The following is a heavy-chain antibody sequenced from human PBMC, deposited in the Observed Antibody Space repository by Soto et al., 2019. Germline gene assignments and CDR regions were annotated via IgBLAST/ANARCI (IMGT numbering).Heavy chain of an antibody. Sequence: EVQLLESGGGLVQPGGSLRLSCAASGFTFSSNAMSWVRQAPGKGLEWVSAISGSGGSTYYADSVKGRFTISRDNSKNTLYLQMNSLRAEDTAVYYCAKAQAAAGTFIPLDVWGQGTTVTVSS. V-gene: IGHV3-23*01. CDR1: GFTFSSNA. CDR2: ISGSGGST. D-gene: IGHD6-13*01. CDR3: AKAQAAAGTFIPLDV. J-gene: IGHJ6*02.